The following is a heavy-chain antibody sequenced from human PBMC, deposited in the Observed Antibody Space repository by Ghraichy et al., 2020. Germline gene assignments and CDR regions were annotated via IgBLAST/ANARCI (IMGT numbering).Heavy chain of an antibody. J-gene: IGHJ3*02. D-gene: IGHD3-10*01. Sequence: GSLRLSCTVSGGSISSYYWSWIRQPPGKGLEWIGYIYYSGSTNYNPSLKSRVTISVDTSKNQFSLKLSSVTAADTAVYYCARVCCYRDAFDIWGQGTMVTVSS. CDR1: GGSISSYY. V-gene: IGHV4-59*08. CDR3: ARVCCYRDAFDI. CDR2: IYYSGST.